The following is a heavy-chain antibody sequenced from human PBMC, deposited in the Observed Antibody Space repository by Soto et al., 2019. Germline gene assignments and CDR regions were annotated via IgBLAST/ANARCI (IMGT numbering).Heavy chain of an antibody. D-gene: IGHD6-13*01. CDR3: ARGYRQSGYSSSWVFDY. Sequence: QVQLRESGPGLVKPSQTLSLTCTVSGGSINSGGYYWNWIRQHPGKGLEWIGYMYYSGSTYYNPCLRRRVIISADTSETHFSRKLSSVTAADTAVYFCARGYRQSGYSSSWVFDYWGQGTLVNVSS. V-gene: IGHV4-31*03. CDR2: MYYSGST. J-gene: IGHJ4*02. CDR1: GGSINSGGYY.